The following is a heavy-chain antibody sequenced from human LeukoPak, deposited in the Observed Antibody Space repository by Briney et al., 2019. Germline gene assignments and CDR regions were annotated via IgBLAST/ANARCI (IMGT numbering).Heavy chain of an antibody. D-gene: IGHD3-22*01. Sequence: RPGGSLRLSCAASGFTFDDYGMSWVRPAPGKGLEWVSGINWNGGSTGYADSVKGRFTISRDNAKNSLYLQMNSLRGEDTALYYCARARAYYYDSSGRHAAFYIWGQGTMVTVSS. CDR3: ARARAYYYDSSGRHAAFYI. CDR1: GFTFDDYG. V-gene: IGHV3-20*04. CDR2: INWNGGST. J-gene: IGHJ3*02.